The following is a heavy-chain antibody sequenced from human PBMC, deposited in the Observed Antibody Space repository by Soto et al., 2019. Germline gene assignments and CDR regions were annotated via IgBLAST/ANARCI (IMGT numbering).Heavy chain of an antibody. CDR1: GFTFGIYW. D-gene: IGHD3-22*01. Sequence: GGSLRLSCAASGFTFGIYWMSWVRQGPGKGLEWVANIKQDGSEKYYVDSVKGRFTISRDNAKNSLYLQMNSLRAEDTAVYYCARFYYDSSGYLPSPYYYYYGMDVWGQGTTVTVSS. CDR3: ARFYYDSSGYLPSPYYYYYGMDV. CDR2: IKQDGSEK. J-gene: IGHJ6*02. V-gene: IGHV3-7*04.